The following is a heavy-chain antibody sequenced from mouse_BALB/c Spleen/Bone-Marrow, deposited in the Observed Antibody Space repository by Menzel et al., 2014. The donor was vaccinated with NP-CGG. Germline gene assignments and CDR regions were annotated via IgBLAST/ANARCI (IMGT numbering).Heavy chain of an antibody. CDR2: INPGSGST. D-gene: IGHD2-3*01. V-gene: IGHV1-54*01. CDR3: ARYDGYFDY. CDR1: GYAFXDYL. Sequence: VQLQQSGAELVRPGTSVKVSCKASGYAFXDYLMEWLKQRPGQGLEWIGVINPGSGSTNYNEKFKDKATLTADKSSSIAYMQLSSLTSDDSAVYFCARYDGYFDYWGQGTILTVSS. J-gene: IGHJ2*01.